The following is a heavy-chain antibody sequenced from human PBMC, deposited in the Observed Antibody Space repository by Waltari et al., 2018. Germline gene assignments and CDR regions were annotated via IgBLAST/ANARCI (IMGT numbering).Heavy chain of an antibody. CDR2: MNPNSSNT. CDR1: GYTFTSYD. V-gene: IGHV1-8*02. Sequence: QVQLVQSGAEVKKPGASVKVSCKASGYTFTSYDINWVRQATGQGLEWMGWMNPNSSNTGYAQKFQGRVTMTRNTSISTAYMELSSLRSEDTAVYYCARSQIAARRMWYYGMDVWGQGTTVTVSS. J-gene: IGHJ6*02. CDR3: ARSQIAARRMWYYGMDV. D-gene: IGHD6-6*01.